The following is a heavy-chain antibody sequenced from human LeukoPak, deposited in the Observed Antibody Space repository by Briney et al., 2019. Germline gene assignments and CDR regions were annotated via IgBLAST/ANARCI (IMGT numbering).Heavy chain of an antibody. CDR3: AGGTYYDSSGDHFDY. CDR1: GFTVSSNY. D-gene: IGHD3-22*01. V-gene: IGHV3-53*01. J-gene: IGHJ4*02. Sequence: GGSLRLSCAASGFTVSSNYMSWVRQAPGKGLEWVSVLYSGGSIYYAESVKGRFTISKDNSRNTLYLQMNSLRAEDTAVYYCAGGTYYDSSGDHFDYWGQGTLVTVSS. CDR2: LYSGGSI.